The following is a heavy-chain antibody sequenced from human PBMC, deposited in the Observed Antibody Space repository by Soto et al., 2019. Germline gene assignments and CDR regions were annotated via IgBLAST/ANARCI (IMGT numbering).Heavy chain of an antibody. D-gene: IGHD2-15*01. CDR1: GYTFTSYA. CDR2: INAGNGNT. CDR3: ARGPGGPDGPGDY. Sequence: QVQLVQSGAEVKKPGASVKVSCKASGYTFTSYAMHWVRQAPGQRLEWMGWINAGNGNTKYTQKYQGRVTITRDTSASTAYMELSSLRSEDTAVYYCARGPGGPDGPGDYWGQGTLVTVSS. J-gene: IGHJ4*02. V-gene: IGHV1-3*01.